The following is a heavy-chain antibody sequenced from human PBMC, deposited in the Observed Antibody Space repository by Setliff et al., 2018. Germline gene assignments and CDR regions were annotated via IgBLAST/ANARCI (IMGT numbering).Heavy chain of an antibody. CDR1: GDSISSGSYY. D-gene: IGHD3-3*01. Sequence: SETLSLTCTVSGDSISSGSYYWTWIRQPAGKGLEWIGHFHTGGSTNYNRSLGSRVSISVDTSKNQFSLKLSSVTAADTATYYCARAGPTVTFFRVLVISWWDPWGQGSLVTV. V-gene: IGHV4-61*09. CDR3: ARAGPTVTFFRVLVISWWDP. CDR2: FHTGGST. J-gene: IGHJ5*02.